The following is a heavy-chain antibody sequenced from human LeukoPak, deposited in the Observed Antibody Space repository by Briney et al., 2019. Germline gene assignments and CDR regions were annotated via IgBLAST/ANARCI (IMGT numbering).Heavy chain of an antibody. CDR1: GFTFNNYA. V-gene: IGHV3-23*01. J-gene: IGHJ4*02. Sequence: GGSLRLSCAASGFTFNNYAMSWVRQAPGKGLEWVSGIIGTGDSTFYADPVKGRFTISRDNSRNTLYLHMNSLRVDDTAVYYCASLYNDYGDYWGQGALVTVSS. D-gene: IGHD5-24*01. CDR2: IIGTGDST. CDR3: ASLYNDYGDY.